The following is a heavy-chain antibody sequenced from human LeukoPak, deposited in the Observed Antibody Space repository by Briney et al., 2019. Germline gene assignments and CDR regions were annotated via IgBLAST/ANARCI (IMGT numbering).Heavy chain of an antibody. CDR1: GFTFSNYW. CDR2: IKQDGSEK. Sequence: GGSLRLSCAASGFTFSNYWMSWVRQAPGKGLEWVANIKQDGSEKYYVDSVKGRFTISRDNAKNSLYLQMNSLRAEDTAVFYCARGCSNTSCYGTYYYGMDVWGQGTTVTVSS. CDR3: ARGCSNTSCYGTYYYGMDV. D-gene: IGHD2-2*01. V-gene: IGHV3-7*01. J-gene: IGHJ6*02.